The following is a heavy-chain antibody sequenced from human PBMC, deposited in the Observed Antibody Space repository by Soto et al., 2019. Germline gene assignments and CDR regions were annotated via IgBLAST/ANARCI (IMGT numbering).Heavy chain of an antibody. V-gene: IGHV4-39*01. CDR2: IYYSGST. Sequence: SETLSLTCTVSGGSISRSSYYWGWIRQPPGKGLEWIGSIYYSGSTYYNPSLKSRVTISVDTSKNQFSLKLSSVTAANTAVYYCARHDYGGFGLWGQGTLVTVSS. D-gene: IGHD4-17*01. J-gene: IGHJ4*02. CDR1: GGSISRSSYY. CDR3: ARHDYGGFGL.